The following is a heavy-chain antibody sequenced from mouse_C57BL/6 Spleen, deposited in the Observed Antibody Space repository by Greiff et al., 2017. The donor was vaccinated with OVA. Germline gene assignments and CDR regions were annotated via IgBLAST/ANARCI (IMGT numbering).Heavy chain of an antibody. Sequence: QVQLKESGAELVKPGASVKVSCKASGYTFTSYWMHWVKQRPGQGLEWIGRIHPSDSDTNYNQKFKGKATLTVDKSSSTAYMQLSSLTSEDSAVYYCAILDYDPFAYWGQGTLVTVSA. J-gene: IGHJ3*01. V-gene: IGHV1-74*01. CDR3: AILDYDPFAY. CDR1: GYTFTSYW. D-gene: IGHD2-4*01. CDR2: IHPSDSDT.